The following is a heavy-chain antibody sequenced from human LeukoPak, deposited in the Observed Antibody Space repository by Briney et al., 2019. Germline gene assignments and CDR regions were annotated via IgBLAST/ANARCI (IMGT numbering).Heavy chain of an antibody. D-gene: IGHD2/OR15-2a*01. Sequence: GGSLRLSCAASGFTFKKYWMTWVRQAPGRGLEWVANINGAGVVKNSVGSVMDRFTISRDNTRHSLYLQMNRLRDDDTAVYYCARDSSPDSATTFYDALDMWGQGTVVTVSS. CDR1: GFTFKKYW. CDR2: INGAGVVK. CDR3: ARDSSPDSATTFYDALDM. V-gene: IGHV3-7*01. J-gene: IGHJ3*02.